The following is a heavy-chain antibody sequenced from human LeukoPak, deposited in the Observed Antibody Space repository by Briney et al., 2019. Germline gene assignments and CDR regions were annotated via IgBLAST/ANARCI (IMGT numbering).Heavy chain of an antibody. D-gene: IGHD5-24*01. CDR3: ARRWLQSGSINNFDY. CDR2: IYYSGSI. CDR1: GYSISSSNW. Sequence: SETLSLTCAVSGYSISSSNWWGWIRQPPGKGLEWIGYIYYSGSIYYNPSLKSRVTMSVDTSKNQFSLKLSSVTAVDTAVYYCARRWLQSGSINNFDYWGQGTPVTVSS. V-gene: IGHV4-28*05. J-gene: IGHJ4*02.